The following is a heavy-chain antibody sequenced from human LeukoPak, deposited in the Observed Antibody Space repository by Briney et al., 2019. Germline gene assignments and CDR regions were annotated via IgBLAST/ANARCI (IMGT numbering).Heavy chain of an antibody. CDR1: GYTFTSSG. CDR2: ISTFNGNT. V-gene: IGHV1-18*01. J-gene: IGHJ3*02. CDR3: AGHTSSSDGDDAFDI. Sequence: GASVKVSCKASGYTFTSSGLSWVRQAPGQGLEWMGWISTFNGNTNYAQRLQGRVTMTTDTSTSTAYMELRSLRSADTAVYYCAGHTSSSDGDDAFDIWGQGTMVTVSS. D-gene: IGHD6-13*01.